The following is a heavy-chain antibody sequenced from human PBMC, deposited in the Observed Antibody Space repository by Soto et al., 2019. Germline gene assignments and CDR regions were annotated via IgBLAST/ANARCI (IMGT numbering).Heavy chain of an antibody. CDR2: INSDGSST. CDR3: AREPRTVAGRWFDP. J-gene: IGHJ5*02. Sequence: PGGSLRLSCAASGYTFSSYWMHWVRQAPGKGLVWVSRINSDGSSTSYADSVKGRFTISRDNAKNTLYLQMDSLRAEDTAVYYSAREPRTVAGRWFDPWGQGTLVTVSS. D-gene: IGHD6-13*01. CDR1: GYTFSSYW. V-gene: IGHV3-74*01.